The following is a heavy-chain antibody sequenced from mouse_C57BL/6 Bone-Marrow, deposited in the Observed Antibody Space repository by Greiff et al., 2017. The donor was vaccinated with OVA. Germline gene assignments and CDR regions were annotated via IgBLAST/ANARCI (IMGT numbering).Heavy chain of an antibody. V-gene: IGHV1-4*01. D-gene: IGHD2-4*01. J-gene: IGHJ3*01. CDR1: GYTFTSYT. CDR2: INPSSGYT. CDR3: ARFYYDYDWFAY. Sequence: QVQLQQSGAELARPGASVKMSCKASGYTFTSYTMHWVKQRPGQGLEWIGYINPSSGYTKYNQKFKDKATLTADKSSSTAYMQLSSLTSEDSAVDYWARFYYDYDWFAYWGQGTLVTVSA.